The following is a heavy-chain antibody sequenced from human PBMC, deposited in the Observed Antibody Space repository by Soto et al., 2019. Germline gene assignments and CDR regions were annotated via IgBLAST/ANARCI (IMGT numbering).Heavy chain of an antibody. CDR1: GASIITDNYF. D-gene: IGHD4-17*01. CDR2: ISYSGRT. J-gene: IGHJ4*02. CDR3: ARRRAIEYGGNQHPYYFDR. Sequence: SSETLSLTCTVSGASIITDNYFWVWIRQSPRRGLELIGSISYSGRTYDNPSLQSRVTISIDASKNQFSLKLTSVTTADTAVYYCARRRAIEYGGNQHPYYFDRWCQGALGSVPS. V-gene: IGHV4-39*01.